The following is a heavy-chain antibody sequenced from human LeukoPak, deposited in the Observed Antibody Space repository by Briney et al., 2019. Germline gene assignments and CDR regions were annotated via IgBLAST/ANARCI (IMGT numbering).Heavy chain of an antibody. CDR1: GGSISSSSYY. V-gene: IGHV4-39*01. CDR3: ARLGYSYGQQNFDY. Sequence: SETLSLTCTVSGGSISSSSYYWGWIRQPPGKGLEWIGSIYYSGSTYHNPSLKSRVTISVDTSKNQFSLKLSSVTAADMAVYYCARLGYSYGQQNFDYWGQGTLVTVSS. CDR2: IYYSGST. J-gene: IGHJ4*02. D-gene: IGHD5-18*01.